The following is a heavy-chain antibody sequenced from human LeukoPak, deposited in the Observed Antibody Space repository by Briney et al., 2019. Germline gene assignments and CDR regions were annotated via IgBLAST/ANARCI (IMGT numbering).Heavy chain of an antibody. CDR1: GFTFSSFA. V-gene: IGHV3-23*01. CDR3: AKVAYCGGVVYSYAFDI. J-gene: IGHJ3*02. Sequence: GGSLRLSCAASGFTFSSFAMSWVRPAPGKGLEWVSAISGSGGSTYYADSVTGRFTISRDNSKNTLYLQMNSLRAEDTAVYYCAKVAYCGGVVYSYAFDIWGQGTMVTVSS. D-gene: IGHD2-21*02. CDR2: ISGSGGST.